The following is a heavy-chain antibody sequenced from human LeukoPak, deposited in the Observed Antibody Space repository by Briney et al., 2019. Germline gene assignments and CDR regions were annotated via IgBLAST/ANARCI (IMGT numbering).Heavy chain of an antibody. Sequence: ASVKVSCKASGYTFTGYYMHWVRQAPGQGLEWMGRINPNSGGTNYAQKSQGRVTMTRDTSISTAYMELSRQRSDDTAVYYCARVRAAMIGSPGGAKYLWNGMDVWGQGTTVTVSS. CDR1: GYTFTGYY. CDR3: ARVRAAMIGSPGGAKYLWNGMDV. D-gene: IGHD3-22*01. CDR2: INPNSGGT. V-gene: IGHV1-2*06. J-gene: IGHJ6*02.